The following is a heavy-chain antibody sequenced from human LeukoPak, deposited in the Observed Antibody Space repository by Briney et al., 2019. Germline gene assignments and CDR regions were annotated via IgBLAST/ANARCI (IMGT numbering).Heavy chain of an antibody. CDR1: GFTFSSYD. CDR3: VRDAGGAAAVIFDY. D-gene: IGHD6-13*01. V-gene: IGHV3-13*01. CDR2: IGTAGDT. Sequence: PGGSLRLSCAASGFTFSSYDMHWVRQATGKGLEWVSAIGTAGDTYYPGSVKGRFTISRENAKNSLYLQMNSLRAGDTAVYYCVRDAGGAAAVIFDYWGQGTLVTVSS. J-gene: IGHJ4*02.